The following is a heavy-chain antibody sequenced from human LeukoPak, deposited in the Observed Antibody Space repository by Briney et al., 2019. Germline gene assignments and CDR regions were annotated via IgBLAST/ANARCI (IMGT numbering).Heavy chain of an antibody. CDR1: GFTFSSYG. CDR3: AKFGIAVAGTFDY. CDR2: IRYDGSNK. V-gene: IGHV3-30*02. J-gene: IGHJ4*02. Sequence: GGSLRLSCAASGFTFSSYGMHWVRQAPGKGLEWVAFIRYDGSNKYYADSVKGRFTISRDNSKNTLYLQMNSLRAEDTAVYYCAKFGIAVAGTFDYWGQGTLVTVSS. D-gene: IGHD6-19*01.